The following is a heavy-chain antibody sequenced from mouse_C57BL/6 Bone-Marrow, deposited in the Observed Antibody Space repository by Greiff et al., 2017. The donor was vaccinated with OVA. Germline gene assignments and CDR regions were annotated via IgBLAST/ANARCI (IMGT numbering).Heavy chain of an antibody. V-gene: IGHV1-50*01. CDR3: AWGDGYYPFVDY. J-gene: IGHJ4*01. Sequence: VQLQQPGAELVKPGASVKLSCKASGYTFTSYWMQWVKQRPGQGLEWIGEIDPSDSYTNSNQKFKGKATLTVDTSSSTAYMQLSSLTSEDSAVYDCAWGDGYYPFVDYWGQGTTVTVSS. CDR1: GYTFTSYW. CDR2: IDPSDSYT. D-gene: IGHD2-3*01.